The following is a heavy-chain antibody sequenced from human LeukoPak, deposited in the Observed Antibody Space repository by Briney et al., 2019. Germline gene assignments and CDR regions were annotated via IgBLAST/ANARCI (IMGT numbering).Heavy chain of an antibody. CDR2: ISSSSSTI. J-gene: IGHJ4*02. CDR3: ARHTSLGFDY. Sequence: GGSLRLSCAASGFTFSSYSMNWVRQAPGKGLEWVSYISSSSSTIYYADSVKGRFTISRDNAKNSLFLQMNSLRAEDTAVYYCARHTSLGFDYWGQGTLVTVSS. CDR1: GFTFSSYS. V-gene: IGHV3-48*04. D-gene: IGHD3-16*02.